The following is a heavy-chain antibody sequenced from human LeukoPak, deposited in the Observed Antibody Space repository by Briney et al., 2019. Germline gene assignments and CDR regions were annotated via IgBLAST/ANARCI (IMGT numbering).Heavy chain of an antibody. J-gene: IGHJ6*02. V-gene: IGHV3-9*01. CDR3: AKDRVGFGELSGMDV. CDR2: IRWNSGSI. Sequence: PGGSLRLSCAASGFTFDDYAMHWVRQAPGKGLEWVSGIRWNSGSIGYADSVKGRFTISRDNAKNSLYLQMNSLRAEDTALYYCAKDRVGFGELSGMDVWGQGTTVTVSS. D-gene: IGHD3-10*01. CDR1: GFTFDDYA.